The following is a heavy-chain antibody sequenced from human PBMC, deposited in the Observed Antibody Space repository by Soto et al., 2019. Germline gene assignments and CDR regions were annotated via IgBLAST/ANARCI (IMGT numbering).Heavy chain of an antibody. CDR3: ARLQLWAPGWFDP. D-gene: IGHD5-18*01. CDR1: VFTFISYA. V-gene: IGHV3-23*01. CDR2: ISGSGGST. Sequence: PGWSLRLSCASSVFTFISYAMSWVRQAPGKGLEWVSAISGSGGSTYYADSVKGRFTISRDNSKNTLYLQMNSLRAEDTAVYYCARLQLWAPGWFDPWGQGTLVTVSS. J-gene: IGHJ5*02.